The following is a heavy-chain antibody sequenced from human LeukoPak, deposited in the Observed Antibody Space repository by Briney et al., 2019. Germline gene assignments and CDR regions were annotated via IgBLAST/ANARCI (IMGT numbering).Heavy chain of an antibody. D-gene: IGHD6-6*01. CDR3: ARSYSSSEDFDY. CDR1: GFTFSNYA. CDR2: IKQDGTEK. V-gene: IGHV3-7*01. J-gene: IGHJ4*02. Sequence: GGSLRLSCGASGFTFSNYAMSWVRQAPGKGLEWVANIKQDGTEKYYVDSVKGRFTISRDNAKNSLYLQMNSLRAEDTAVYYCARSYSSSEDFDYWGQGTLVTVSS.